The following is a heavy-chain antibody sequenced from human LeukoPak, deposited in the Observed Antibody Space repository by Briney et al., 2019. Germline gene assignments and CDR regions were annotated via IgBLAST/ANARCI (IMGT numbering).Heavy chain of an antibody. CDR2: ISYDGSNK. CDR3: AKGGSWEPNAFDI. Sequence: HPGGSLRLSCAASGFTFSSYGMHWVRQAPGKGLEWVAVISYDGSNKYYADSVKGRFTISRDNSKNTLYLRMNSLRAEDTAVYYCAKGGSWEPNAFDIWGQGTMVTVSS. D-gene: IGHD1-26*01. J-gene: IGHJ3*02. CDR1: GFTFSSYG. V-gene: IGHV3-30*18.